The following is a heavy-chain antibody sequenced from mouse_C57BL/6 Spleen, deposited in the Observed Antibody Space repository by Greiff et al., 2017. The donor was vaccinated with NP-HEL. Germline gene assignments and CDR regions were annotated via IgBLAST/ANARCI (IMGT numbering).Heavy chain of an antibody. Sequence: EVQVVESEGGLVQPGSSMKLSCTASGFTFSDYYMAWVRQVPEKGLEWVANINYDGSSTYYLDSLKSRFIISRDNAKNILYLQMSSLKSEDTATYYCARDTGGNYVDYWGQGTTLTVSS. V-gene: IGHV5-16*01. CDR2: INYDGSST. CDR1: GFTFSDYY. D-gene: IGHD1-1*01. J-gene: IGHJ2*01. CDR3: ARDTGGNYVDY.